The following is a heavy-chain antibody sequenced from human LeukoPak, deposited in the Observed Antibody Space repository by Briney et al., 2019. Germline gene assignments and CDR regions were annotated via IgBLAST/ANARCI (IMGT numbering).Heavy chain of an antibody. D-gene: IGHD3-22*01. CDR3: ARAEYYYDIRWGD. Sequence: GGSLRLSCLTSGFTLSTNAMSWVRQAPGKGLEWISGISGSGASTYYADSVKGRFTISRDDSRNTLYLQMNSLRAEDTAVYYCARAEYYYDIRWGDWGQGALVTVSS. CDR2: ISGSGAST. V-gene: IGHV3-23*01. J-gene: IGHJ4*02. CDR1: GFTLSTNA.